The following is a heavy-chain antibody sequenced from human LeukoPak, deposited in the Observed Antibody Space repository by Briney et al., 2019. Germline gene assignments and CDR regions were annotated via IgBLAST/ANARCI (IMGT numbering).Heavy chain of an antibody. V-gene: IGHV4-59*01. CDR3: ARDRSNSGWYGEAGRHSMDV. J-gene: IGHJ6*03. D-gene: IGHD6-19*01. Sequence: SETLSLTCTVSGRSITSYYWSWIRQPPGKGLEWIGYIYYSGSTNYNPSLKSRVPRSVDTSKNQLSLKLSSVTATDMAVYYCARDRSNSGWYGEAGRHSMDVWGKGTTVIVSS. CDR1: GRSITSYY. CDR2: IYYSGST.